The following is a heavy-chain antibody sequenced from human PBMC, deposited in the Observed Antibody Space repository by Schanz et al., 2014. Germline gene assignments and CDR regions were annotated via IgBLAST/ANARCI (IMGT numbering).Heavy chain of an antibody. CDR3: ARDRRRYCSTASCLHDNWFDP. CDR2: ISAYNGNT. Sequence: QVQLVQSGAEVKKPGASVKVSCKASGYTFVSYSMHWVRQAPGQGLEWMGWISAYNGNTNYAQKVQGRVTMTTDTSTGTAYMELRSLRSDDTAVYYCARDRRRYCSTASCLHDNWFDPWGQGTLVIVSS. J-gene: IGHJ5*02. V-gene: IGHV1-18*04. CDR1: GYTFVSYS. D-gene: IGHD2-2*01.